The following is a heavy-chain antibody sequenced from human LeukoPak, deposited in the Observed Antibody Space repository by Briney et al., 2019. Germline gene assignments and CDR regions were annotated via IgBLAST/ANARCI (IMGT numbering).Heavy chain of an antibody. CDR3: ARDGISNFDY. V-gene: IGHV4-4*02. J-gene: IGHJ4*02. CDR2: IYHSGST. Sequence: GSLRLSCAASGFTFSSYEMNWVRQPPGKGLEWIGEIYHSGSTNYNPSLKSRVTISVDKSKNQFSLKLSSVTAADTAVYYCARDGISNFDYWGQGTLVTVSS. CDR1: GFTFSSYEM. D-gene: IGHD2-15*01.